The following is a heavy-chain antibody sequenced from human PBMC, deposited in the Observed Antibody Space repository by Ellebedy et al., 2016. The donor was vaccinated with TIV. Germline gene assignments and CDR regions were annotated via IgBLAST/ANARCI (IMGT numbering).Heavy chain of an antibody. J-gene: IGHJ5*02. Sequence: PGGSLRLSCAASGFSFNNYAMTWVRQAPGKGLEWVSTISAGSSNIFYADAVKGRFTISRDNSKNTMSLQMNSVRADDTAIYYCAKDYHTSGGVTPLLAWGQGTQVTVSS. CDR1: GFSFNNYA. D-gene: IGHD3-16*01. V-gene: IGHV3-23*01. CDR2: ISAGSSNI. CDR3: AKDYHTSGGVTPLLA.